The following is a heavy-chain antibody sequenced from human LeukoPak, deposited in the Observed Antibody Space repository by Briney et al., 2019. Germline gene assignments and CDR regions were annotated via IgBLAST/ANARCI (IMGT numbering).Heavy chain of an antibody. CDR1: GGSISSSGYY. CDR2: IYYSGST. D-gene: IGHD5-18*01. Sequence: PSETLSLTCTVSGGSISSSGYYWGWIRQPPGKGLEWIGSIYYSGSTYYNPSLKSRVTISVDTSKNQFSLKLSSVTAADTAVYYCASDGSGYSYGDSHFDYWGQGTLVTVSS. J-gene: IGHJ4*02. V-gene: IGHV4-39*01. CDR3: ASDGSGYSYGDSHFDY.